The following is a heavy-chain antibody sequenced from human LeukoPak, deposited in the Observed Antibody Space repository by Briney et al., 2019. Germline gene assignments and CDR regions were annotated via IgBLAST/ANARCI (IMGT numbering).Heavy chain of an antibody. CDR1: GGSFSGYY. CDR2: INHSGST. Sequence: SETLSLTCAVYGGSFSGYYWSWIRQPPGKGLEWIGEINHSGSTNYNPSLKSRVTISVGTSKNQFSLKLSSVTAADTAVYYCATGTLVVRYMDVWGKGTTVTVSS. D-gene: IGHD3-22*01. CDR3: ATGTLVVRYMDV. J-gene: IGHJ6*03. V-gene: IGHV4-34*01.